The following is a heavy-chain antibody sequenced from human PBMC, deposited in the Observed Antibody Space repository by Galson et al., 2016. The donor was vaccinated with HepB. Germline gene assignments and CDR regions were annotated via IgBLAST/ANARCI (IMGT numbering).Heavy chain of an antibody. CDR1: GFTFRNYG. D-gene: IGHD6-13*01. J-gene: IGHJ5*02. Sequence: SLRLSCAASGFTFRNYGMHWVRQAPGQGLEWVAIISHDGSLKFCADSVKGRFTISRDNSKNTLYLQMNSLRPEDTAIYYCAKAMAAARTNWFDPWGQGVLVTVSS. CDR3: AKAMAAARTNWFDP. V-gene: IGHV3-30*18. CDR2: ISHDGSLK.